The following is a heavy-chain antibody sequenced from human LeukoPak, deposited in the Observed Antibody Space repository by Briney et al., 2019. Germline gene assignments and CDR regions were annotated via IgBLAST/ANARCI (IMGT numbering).Heavy chain of an antibody. CDR3: AKNGDSVWGSLYYFDS. CDR1: VFTFSSYD. Sequence: PGGSLRLSCAASVFTFSSYDMSWVRQAPGKGPEWVSAITGSGGSTYYADSVKGRFTTSGDNSKNTLYLQMNSLRAEDTAVYYCAKNGDSVWGSLYYFDSWGQGTLVTVSS. CDR2: ITGSGGST. J-gene: IGHJ4*02. V-gene: IGHV3-23*01. D-gene: IGHD3-16*01.